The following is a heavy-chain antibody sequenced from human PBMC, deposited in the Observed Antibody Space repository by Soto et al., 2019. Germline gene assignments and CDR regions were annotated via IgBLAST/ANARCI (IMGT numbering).Heavy chain of an antibody. J-gene: IGHJ4*02. D-gene: IGHD3-3*01. V-gene: IGHV3-30*04. CDR2: ISYDGTNE. Sequence: QVQLVESGGGVVQPGRSLRLSCATSGFTFSSYAMLWVRQAPGKGLEWMTVISYDGTNENYADSVKGRFTISRDNSNNTLYLQMNSLRAEDTAVYYCASGEAYYDFWSGYSYYWGQGTLVTVYS. CDR3: ASGEAYYDFWSGYSYY. CDR1: GFTFSSYA.